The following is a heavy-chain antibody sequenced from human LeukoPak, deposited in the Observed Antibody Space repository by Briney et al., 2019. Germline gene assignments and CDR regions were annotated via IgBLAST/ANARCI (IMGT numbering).Heavy chain of an antibody. D-gene: IGHD2-21*02. CDR2: ISSSSSYI. V-gene: IGHV3-21*06. CDR3: ARDLYCGCGWDLRYFDR. Sequence: GGSQTLLCAPSGYSLCTHNMIWVRQAPGKGLEWVSSISSSSSYIYYADSVTGRFTISRDNAKNSLSLQMNSLRAEDTAVYYCARDLYCGCGWDLRYFDRCGRGTLVTVSS. CDR1: GYSLCTHN. J-gene: IGHJ2*01.